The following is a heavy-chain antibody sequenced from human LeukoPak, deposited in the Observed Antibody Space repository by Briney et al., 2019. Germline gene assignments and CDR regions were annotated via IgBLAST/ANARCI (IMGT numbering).Heavy chain of an antibody. D-gene: IGHD2-21*02. CDR1: GYTFTGYY. CDR2: INPNSGGT. J-gene: IGHJ5*02. CDR3: ARDPEGVVTAIDDNWFDR. Sequence: EASVTVSCKASGYTFTGYYMHGVRQAPGQGLEGMGWINPNSGGTNYAQKFQGSVTMTRYTSISTAYMELSRLRSDDTAVYYCARDPEGVVTAIDDNWFDRWGQGTLVTVSS. V-gene: IGHV1-2*02.